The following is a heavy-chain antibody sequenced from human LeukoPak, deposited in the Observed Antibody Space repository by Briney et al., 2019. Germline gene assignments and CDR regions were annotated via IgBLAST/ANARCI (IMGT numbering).Heavy chain of an antibody. J-gene: IGHJ4*02. V-gene: IGHV3-20*04. CDR1: GFTFDDYG. CDR3: ARASYHYDSSGYYFGY. Sequence: GGSLRLSCAASGFTFDDYGMSWVRQAPGKGLEWVSGINWNGGSTGYADSVKGRFTISRDNAKNSLYLQMNSLRAEDTALYYCARASYHYDSSGYYFGYWGQGTLVTVSS. CDR2: INWNGGST. D-gene: IGHD3-22*01.